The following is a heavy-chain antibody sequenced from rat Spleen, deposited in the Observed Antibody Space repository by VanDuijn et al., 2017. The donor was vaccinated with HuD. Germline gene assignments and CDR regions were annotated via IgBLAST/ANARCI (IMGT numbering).Heavy chain of an antibody. CDR1: GFTFSDYY. Sequence: EVQLVESGGGLVQPGRSLKLSCAASGFTFSDYYMAWVRQAPTKGLEWVATIRYDGDNTYYRDSVKGRFTISRDNAKSTLYLQMDSLRSEDTATYFCARLGGLRNWFAYWGQGTLVTVSS. D-gene: IGHD4-3*01. CDR2: IRYDGDNT. CDR3: ARLGGLRNWFAY. V-gene: IGHV5-7*01. J-gene: IGHJ3*01.